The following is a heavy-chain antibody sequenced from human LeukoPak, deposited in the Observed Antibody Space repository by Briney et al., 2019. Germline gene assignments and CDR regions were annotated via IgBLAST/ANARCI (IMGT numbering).Heavy chain of an antibody. D-gene: IGHD3-22*01. CDR1: GGSISSSFYY. J-gene: IGHJ4*02. CDR3: ARYRRDDSSGYYYFDY. CDR2: IYYSGST. Sequence: SETLSLTCTVSGGSISSSFYYWGWIRQPPGKGLEWIGSIYYSGSTYYNPSLKSRVTISVDTSKNQFSLKLSSVTAADTAVYYCARYRRDDSSGYYYFDYWGQGTLVTVSP. V-gene: IGHV4-39*07.